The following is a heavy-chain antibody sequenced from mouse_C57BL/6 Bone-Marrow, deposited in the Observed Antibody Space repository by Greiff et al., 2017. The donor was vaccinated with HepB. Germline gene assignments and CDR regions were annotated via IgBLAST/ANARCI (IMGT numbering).Heavy chain of an antibody. CDR1: GYTFTSYW. CDR2: INPSNGGT. Sequence: VQLQQPGTELVKPGASVKLSCKASGYTFTSYWMHWVKQRPGQGLEWIGNINPSNGGTNYNEKFKSKATLTVDKSSSTAYMQLSSLTSEDSAVYYCARGEEDVGWYFDVWGTGTTVTVSS. J-gene: IGHJ1*03. V-gene: IGHV1-53*01. CDR3: ARGEEDVGWYFDV.